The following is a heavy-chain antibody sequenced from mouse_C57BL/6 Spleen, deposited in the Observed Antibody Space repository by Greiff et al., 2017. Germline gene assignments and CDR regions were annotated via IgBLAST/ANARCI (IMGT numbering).Heavy chain of an antibody. CDR1: GYTFTSYW. CDR2: IYPGSGST. D-gene: IGHD5-2*01. CDR3: AREGPQEYDFDY. V-gene: IGHV1-55*01. Sequence: QVQLQQPGAELVKPGASVKMSCKASGYTFTSYWITWVKQRPGQGLEWIGDIYPGSGSTNYNEKFKSKATLTVDTSSSTAYMQLSSLTSEDSAVYYCAREGPQEYDFDYWGHGATLTVAS. J-gene: IGHJ2*01.